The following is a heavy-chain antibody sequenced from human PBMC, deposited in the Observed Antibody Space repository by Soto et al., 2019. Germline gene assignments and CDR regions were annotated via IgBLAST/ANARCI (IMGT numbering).Heavy chain of an antibody. J-gene: IGHJ6*02. D-gene: IGHD2-8*01. V-gene: IGHV1-69*12. Sequence: QVQLVQSGAEVKKPGSSVKVSCKASGGTFSSYAISWVRQAPGQGLEWMGGIIPIFGTANYAQKFQGRVTITADESTSTAYMELSSLRSEDTAVYYCGIVLMVYASFYYYGMDVWGQGTTVTVSS. CDR1: GGTFSSYA. CDR2: IIPIFGTA. CDR3: GIVLMVYASFYYYGMDV.